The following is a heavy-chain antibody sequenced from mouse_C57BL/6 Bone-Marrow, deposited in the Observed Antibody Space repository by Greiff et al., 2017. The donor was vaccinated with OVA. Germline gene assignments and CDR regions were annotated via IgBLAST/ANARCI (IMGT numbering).Heavy chain of an antibody. J-gene: IGHJ4*01. CDR1: GFTFSDYY. V-gene: IGHV5-16*01. Sequence: EVQLVESEGGLVQPGSSMKLSCTASGFTFSDYYMAWVRQVPEKGLEWVANINYDGSSTYYLDSLKSRFIISRDNAKNILYLQMSSLKSEDTATYYCARDLRSKGAMDYWGQGTSVTVSS. CDR3: ARDLRSKGAMDY. D-gene: IGHD2-5*01. CDR2: INYDGSST.